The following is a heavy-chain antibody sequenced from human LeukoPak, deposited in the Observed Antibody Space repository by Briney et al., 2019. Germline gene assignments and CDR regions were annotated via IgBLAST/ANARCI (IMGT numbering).Heavy chain of an antibody. CDR2: INADGSTT. J-gene: IGHJ4*02. CDR1: GSGFTFNNYW. V-gene: IGHV3-74*01. Sequence: GGSLRLSCAASGSGFTFNNYWMHWVRQAPGKGLVWVSRINADGSTTSYADSVRGRFTISRDNAKNTLYLQMNSLRAEDTAIYYCANPPTVTSFHYWGQGTLVTVSS. CDR3: ANPPTVTSFHY. D-gene: IGHD4-11*01.